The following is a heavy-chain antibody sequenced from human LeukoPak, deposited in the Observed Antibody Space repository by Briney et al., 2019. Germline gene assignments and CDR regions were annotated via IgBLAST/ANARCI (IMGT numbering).Heavy chain of an antibody. D-gene: IGHD5-18*01. CDR3: VRGYSYGDY. J-gene: IGHJ4*02. CDR2: IGGSGRTI. CDR1: GFTFSDYY. V-gene: IGHV3-11*01. Sequence: EGSLRLSCAASGFTFSDYYMSWIRQAPGKGLEWVSYIGGSGRTIYYADSLKGRFTISRDNAKNSLYLQMNGLRAEDTAVYYRVRGYSYGDYWGQGTLVTVSS.